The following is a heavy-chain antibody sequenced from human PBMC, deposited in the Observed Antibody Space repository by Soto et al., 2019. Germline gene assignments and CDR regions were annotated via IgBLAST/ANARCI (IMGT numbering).Heavy chain of an antibody. CDR3: ARERAVTLLMHNALDR. J-gene: IGHJ3*01. CDR2: INPNTGGT. D-gene: IGHD3-16*01. CDR1: GYTFTGHY. V-gene: IGHV1-2*04. Sequence: ASVKVSCKGSGYTFTGHYMHWVRQDPGQGLEWMGWINPNTGGTIYAQRFQGWVTMTGDTSISTAYMELSRLKADDTAVYYCARERAVTLLMHNALDRWGPGTMVTVS.